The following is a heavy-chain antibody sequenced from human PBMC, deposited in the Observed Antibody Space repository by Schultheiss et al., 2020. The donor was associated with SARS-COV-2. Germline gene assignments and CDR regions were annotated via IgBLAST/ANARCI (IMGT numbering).Heavy chain of an antibody. CDR1: GFTFDDYA. J-gene: IGHJ6*02. CDR2: ISWNSGSI. Sequence: GGSLRLSCAASGFTFDDYAMHWVRQAPGKGLEWVSGISWNSGSIGYADSVKGRFTISRDNAKNSLYLQMNSLRAEDTAVYYCARDRIAVAGSSYYYGMDVWGQGTTVTVSS. CDR3: ARDRIAVAGSSYYYGMDV. D-gene: IGHD6-19*01. V-gene: IGHV3-9*01.